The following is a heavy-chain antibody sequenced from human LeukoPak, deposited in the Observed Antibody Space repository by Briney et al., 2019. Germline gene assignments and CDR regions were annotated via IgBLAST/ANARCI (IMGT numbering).Heavy chain of an antibody. CDR3: ARSKAARSPPDS. V-gene: IGHV3-66*01. D-gene: IGHD6-6*01. CDR2: IFAGGST. CDR1: GFTFSSYT. Sequence: GGSLRLSCAASGFTFSSYTMTWVRQAPGKGLEWVSLIFAGGSTYYADSVEGRFTISRDNSKNTVFLQMNGLRAEDTAVYCCARSKAARSPPDSWGRGTLVTVSS. J-gene: IGHJ4*02.